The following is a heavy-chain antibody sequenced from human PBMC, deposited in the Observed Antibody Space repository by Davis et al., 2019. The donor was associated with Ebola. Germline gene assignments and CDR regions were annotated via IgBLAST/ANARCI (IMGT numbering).Heavy chain of an antibody. CDR1: GGSFSGHY. D-gene: IGHD6-13*01. CDR2: ITHGGST. V-gene: IGHV4-34*01. CDR3: ARGYSSSWYTKGIVDV. J-gene: IGHJ6*02. Sequence: SETLSLTCAVYGGSFSGHYWSWIRQPPGKGLGWIGEITHGGSTNYSPSLKSRVTMSVDTSKNQFSLKLSSVTAADTAVYYCARGYSSSWYTKGIVDVWGQGTTVTVSS.